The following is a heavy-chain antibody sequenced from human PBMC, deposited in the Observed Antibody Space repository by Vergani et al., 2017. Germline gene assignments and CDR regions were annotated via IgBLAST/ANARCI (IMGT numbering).Heavy chain of an antibody. V-gene: IGHV1-69*02. CDR3: GRGVPYGGNSYYYYYGMDV. J-gene: IGHJ6*02. D-gene: IGHD4-23*01. Sequence: QVQLVQSGAEVKKPGSSVKVSCKASGGTFSSYTISWVRQAPGQGLEWMGRIIPMLGIANYAQNFQGRVTIIADKSTTTAYMDLSSLRSEDTAVYYCGRGVPYGGNSYYYYYGMDVWGQGTTVTVSS. CDR2: IIPMLGIA. CDR1: GGTFSSYT.